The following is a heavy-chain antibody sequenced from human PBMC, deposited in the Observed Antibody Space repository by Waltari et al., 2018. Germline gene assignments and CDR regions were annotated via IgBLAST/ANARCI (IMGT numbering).Heavy chain of an antibody. CDR3: ARLSPTLQYSSGFGWFDP. Sequence: QVQLVQSGTEVKKPGSSVKVSCKASGGTFSSYAISWVRQAPGQGLEWMGRIIPIFGTANYAQKFQGRVTITADKSTSTADMELSSLRSEDTAVYYCARLSPTLQYSSGFGWFDPWGQGTLVTVSS. J-gene: IGHJ5*02. V-gene: IGHV1-69*08. CDR2: IIPIFGTA. D-gene: IGHD6-19*01. CDR1: GGTFSSYA.